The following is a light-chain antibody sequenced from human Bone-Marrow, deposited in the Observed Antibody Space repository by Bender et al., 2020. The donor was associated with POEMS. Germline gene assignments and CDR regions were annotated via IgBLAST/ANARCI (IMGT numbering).Light chain of an antibody. CDR2: EVR. Sequence: QSALTQPASVSGSPGQSITISCTGTSSDIGAYKYVSWYQQHPGKAPKLLIFEVRKRPSGVSNRFSGSKSGNTASLTISGLQAEDEADYYCCSYAGSTTFVVFGGGTRLTVL. J-gene: IGLJ2*01. CDR1: SSDIGAYKY. V-gene: IGLV2-23*02. CDR3: CSYAGSTTFVV.